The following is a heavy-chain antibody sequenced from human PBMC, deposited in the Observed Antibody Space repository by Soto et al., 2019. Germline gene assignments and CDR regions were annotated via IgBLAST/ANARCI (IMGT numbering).Heavy chain of an antibody. V-gene: IGHV2-5*01. CDR2: IYWTDDK. J-gene: IGHJ5*02. Sequence: YGHTLVNPTQALTLTCIFSGFSLRTRGSGVGWIHQTPGKTLELLGFIYWTDDKRYSPSLKSRLTITNDTSKNQVVLTMTNMDPVETATYYCAKSGSSGWYGWFDPWGQGTMVTVSS. CDR3: AKSGSSGWYGWFDP. D-gene: IGHD6-19*01. CDR1: GFSLRTRGSG.